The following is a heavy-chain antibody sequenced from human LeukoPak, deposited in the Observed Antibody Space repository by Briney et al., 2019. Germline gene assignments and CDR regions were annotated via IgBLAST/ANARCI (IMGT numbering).Heavy chain of an antibody. J-gene: IGHJ6*03. V-gene: IGHV3-7*01. CDR1: GFTFSRYW. CDR2: INQDGSEK. CDR3: AKDEYQLLPYYYYYMDV. D-gene: IGHD2-2*01. Sequence: PGGSLRLSCAASGFTFSRYWMSWVRQAPGKGPEWVAKINQDGSEKNYVESVKGRFTISRDNSKNTLYLQMNSLRAEDTAVYYCAKDEYQLLPYYYYYMDVWGKGTTVTVSS.